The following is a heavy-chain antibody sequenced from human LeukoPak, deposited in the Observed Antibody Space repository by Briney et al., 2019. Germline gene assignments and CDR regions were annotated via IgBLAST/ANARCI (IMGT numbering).Heavy chain of an antibody. V-gene: IGHV3-7*01. CDR3: ARERGNRREDY. Sequence: PGGSLRLSYAAPGFTFSNYWMSWVRQAPGKGLEWVANIKEDGSEKYYVDSVKGRFTISRDNAKNSLYLQVNSLRAEDTAVYYCARERGNRREDYWGQGTLVTVSS. J-gene: IGHJ4*02. CDR1: GFTFSNYW. D-gene: IGHD2/OR15-2a*01. CDR2: IKEDGSEK.